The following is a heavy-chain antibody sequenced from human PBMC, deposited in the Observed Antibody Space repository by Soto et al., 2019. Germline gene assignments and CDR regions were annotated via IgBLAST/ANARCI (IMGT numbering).Heavy chain of an antibody. D-gene: IGHD3-10*01. CDR2: IYHSGST. CDR1: GGSISSGGYS. J-gene: IGHJ4*02. Sequence: TLSLTCAVSGGSISSGGYSWSWIRQPPGKGLEWIGYIYHSGSTYYNPSLKSRVTISVDRSKNQFSLKLSSVTAADTAVYYCARWALYGSGSIASFDYWGQGTLVTVSS. V-gene: IGHV4-30-2*01. CDR3: ARWALYGSGSIASFDY.